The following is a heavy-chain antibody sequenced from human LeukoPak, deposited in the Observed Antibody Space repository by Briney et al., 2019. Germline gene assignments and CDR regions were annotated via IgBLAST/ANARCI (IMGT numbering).Heavy chain of an antibody. J-gene: IGHJ4*02. CDR3: ARGSRGLHFDY. CDR1: GGSISSGGYS. Sequence: SQTLSLTCAVSGGSISSGGYSWSWIRQPPGKGLEWIGYIYRSGSTYYNPSLKSRVTISVDRSKNQFSLKLSSVTAADTAVYYCARGSRGLHFDYWGQGTLVTVSS. CDR2: IYRSGST. V-gene: IGHV4-30-2*01. D-gene: IGHD3-16*01.